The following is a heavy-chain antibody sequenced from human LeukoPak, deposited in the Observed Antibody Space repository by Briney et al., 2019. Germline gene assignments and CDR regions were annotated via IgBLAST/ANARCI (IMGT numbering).Heavy chain of an antibody. Sequence: SETLSLTCAVYGGSFSGYYWSWIRQPPGKGLEWIGEVNHSGSTNYNPSLKSRVTISVDTSKNQFSLKLSSVTAADTAVYYCARYRAGTFYYYYMDVRGKGTTVTVSS. CDR3: ARYRAGTFYYYYMDV. CDR1: GGSFSGYY. V-gene: IGHV4-34*01. D-gene: IGHD1-14*01. CDR2: VNHSGST. J-gene: IGHJ6*03.